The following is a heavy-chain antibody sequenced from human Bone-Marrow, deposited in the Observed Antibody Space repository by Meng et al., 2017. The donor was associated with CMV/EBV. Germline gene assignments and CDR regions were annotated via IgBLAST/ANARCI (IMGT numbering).Heavy chain of an antibody. D-gene: IGHD6-13*01. CDR3: ARHWGIAASGTEIDY. CDR2: IYPGDSDN. Sequence: GESLKISCKGSGYSFTSYWIGWVRQMPGKGLEWMGIIYPGDSDNRYSPSFQGQATISADNSITTAHLQRSSRKASDTAIYYCARHWGIAASGTEIDYWGQGTLVTVSS. J-gene: IGHJ4*02. V-gene: IGHV5-51*01. CDR1: GYSFTSYW.